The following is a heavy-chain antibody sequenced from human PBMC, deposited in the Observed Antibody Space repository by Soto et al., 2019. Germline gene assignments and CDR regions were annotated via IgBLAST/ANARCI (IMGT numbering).Heavy chain of an antibody. J-gene: IGHJ6*02. CDR2: IYYSGST. Sequence: EPLSLTCTVSGGSISSSSYYWGWIRQPPGKGLEWIGSIYYSGSTYYNPSLKSRVTISVDTSKNQFSLKLSSVTAADTAVYYCASIIPYSSGYHYYYGMDVWGQGTKVTVSS. V-gene: IGHV4-39*01. CDR1: GGSISSSSYY. D-gene: IGHD3-22*01. CDR3: ASIIPYSSGYHYYYGMDV.